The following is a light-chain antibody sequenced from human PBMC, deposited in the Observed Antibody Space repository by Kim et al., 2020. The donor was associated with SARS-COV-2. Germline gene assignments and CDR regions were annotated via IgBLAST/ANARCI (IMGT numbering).Light chain of an antibody. CDR3: AAWDVSLNGWV. J-gene: IGLJ3*02. V-gene: IGLV1-44*01. CDR1: SPNIGSNT. Sequence: ELTQPPSASGTPGQRVTISCSGSSPNIGSNTVKWYQQLPGTAPKLLIYSNNQRPSGVPDRFSGSKSGTSASLAISGLQSEDEADYYCAAWDVSLNGWVFGGGTQLTVL. CDR2: SNN.